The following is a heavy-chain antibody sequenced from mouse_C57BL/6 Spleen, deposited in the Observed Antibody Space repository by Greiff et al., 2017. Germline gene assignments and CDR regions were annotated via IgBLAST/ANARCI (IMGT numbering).Heavy chain of an antibody. D-gene: IGHD3-2*02. V-gene: IGHV5-4*01. CDR1: GFTFSSYA. CDR3: ARDQLRPPYYYAMDY. J-gene: IGHJ4*01. CDR2: ISDGGSYT. Sequence: DVKLVESGGGLVKPGGSLKLSCAASGFTFSSYAMSWVRQTPEKRLEWVATISDGGSYTYYPDNVKGRFTISRDNAKNNLYLQMSHLKSEDTAMYYCARDQLRPPYYYAMDYWGQGTSVTVSS.